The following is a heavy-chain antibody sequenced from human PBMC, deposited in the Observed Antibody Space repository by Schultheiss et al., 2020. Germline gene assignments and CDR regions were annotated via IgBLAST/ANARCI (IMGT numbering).Heavy chain of an antibody. Sequence: SETLSLTCTVSGGSISSGGYYWSWIRQHPGKGLEWIGYIYYSGSTYYNPSLKSRVTISVDTSKNQFSLKLSSVTAADTAVYYCARGSLRKIDYWGQGTLVTVSS. CDR3: ARGSLRKIDY. J-gene: IGHJ4*02. D-gene: IGHD1-14*01. CDR2: IYYSGST. V-gene: IGHV4-31*03. CDR1: GGSISSGGYY.